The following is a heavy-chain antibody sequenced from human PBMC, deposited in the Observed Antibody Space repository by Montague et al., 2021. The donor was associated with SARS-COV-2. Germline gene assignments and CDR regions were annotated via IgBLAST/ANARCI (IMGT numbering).Heavy chain of an antibody. D-gene: IGHD3-10*01. CDR2: IDWDNDK. CDR1: GFSLSTSGMS. V-gene: IGHV2-70*11. Sequence: PALVKPTQTLTLTCTFSGFSLSTSGMSVTWIRQPPGKALEWLARIDWDNDKYYSTPLKTRLTISKDTSKNQVVLTMTNMDPVDTATYYCARTAGTDYTGYYYYAMDVWGQGTTVTVSS. CDR3: ARTAGTDYTGYYYYAMDV. J-gene: IGHJ6*02.